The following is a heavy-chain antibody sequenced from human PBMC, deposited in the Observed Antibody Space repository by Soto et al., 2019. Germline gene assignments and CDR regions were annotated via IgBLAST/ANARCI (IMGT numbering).Heavy chain of an antibody. CDR3: AGGRKGVVAAGPRNYYYDMDV. V-gene: IGHV1-8*01. D-gene: IGHD2-15*01. Sequence: QVQLVQSGAEVKKPGASVKVSCKASGYTFTSYDINWVRQATGQGLEWMGWMNPNSGNTGYAQKFQGRVTMTRNTSISTAYMELSSLRSEDTAVYYCAGGRKGVVAAGPRNYYYDMDVWGKGTTVTVSS. CDR2: MNPNSGNT. CDR1: GYTFTSYD. J-gene: IGHJ6*03.